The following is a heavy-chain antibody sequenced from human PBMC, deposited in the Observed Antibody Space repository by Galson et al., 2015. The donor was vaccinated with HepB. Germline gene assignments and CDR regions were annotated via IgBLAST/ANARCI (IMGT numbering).Heavy chain of an antibody. CDR1: GGTFSSYT. Sequence: SVKASCKASGGTFSSYTISWVRQAPGQGLEWMGRIIPILGIANYAQKFQGRVTITADKSTSTAYMELSSLRSEDTAVYYCARGNMKYSSSLFDYWGQGTLVTVSS. CDR2: IIPILGIA. V-gene: IGHV1-69*02. CDR3: ARGNMKYSSSLFDY. J-gene: IGHJ4*02. D-gene: IGHD6-6*01.